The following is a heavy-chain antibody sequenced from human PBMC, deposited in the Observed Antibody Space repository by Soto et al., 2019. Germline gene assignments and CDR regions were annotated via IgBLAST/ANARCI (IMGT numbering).Heavy chain of an antibody. CDR3: ARVGSSSSSHKRGYFDY. V-gene: IGHV3-30*04. CDR1: GFTFSSYA. Sequence: GRSLRLSCAASGFTFSSYAMHWVRQAPGKGLEWVAVISYDGSNKYYADSVKGRFTISRDNSKNTLYLQMNSLRAEDTAVYYCARVGSSSSSHKRGYFDYWGQGTLVTVSS. CDR2: ISYDGSNK. D-gene: IGHD2-2*01. J-gene: IGHJ4*02.